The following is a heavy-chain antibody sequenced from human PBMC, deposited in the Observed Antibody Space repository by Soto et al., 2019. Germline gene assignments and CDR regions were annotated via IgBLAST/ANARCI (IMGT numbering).Heavy chain of an antibody. CDR2: INVYNGNT. CDR1: GYTFTNYG. J-gene: IGHJ5*02. D-gene: IGHD3-10*01. CDR3: ARGVGSGSYYNQYNWFDP. V-gene: IGHV1-18*01. Sequence: GASVKVSCKASGYTFTNYGISWVRQAPGQGLKWMGWINVYNGNTKYAQKVQGRVTMTTDTSTSTAYMELRSLRSDDTAVYYCARGVGSGSYYNQYNWFDPWGQGTLVTVSS.